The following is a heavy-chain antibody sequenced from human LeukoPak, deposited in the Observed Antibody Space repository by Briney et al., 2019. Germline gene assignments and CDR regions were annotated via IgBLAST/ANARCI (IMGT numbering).Heavy chain of an antibody. CDR3: ARGGIVVVFNWFDP. V-gene: IGHV4-39*07. CDR2: IYYSGST. Sequence: KPSETLSLTCTVSGGSISSSSYYWGWIRQPPGKGLEWIGSIYYSGSTYYNPSLKSRVTISVDTSKNQFSLKLSSVTAADTAVYYCARGGIVVVFNWFDPWGQGTLVTVSS. J-gene: IGHJ5*02. CDR1: GGSISSSSYY. D-gene: IGHD3-22*01.